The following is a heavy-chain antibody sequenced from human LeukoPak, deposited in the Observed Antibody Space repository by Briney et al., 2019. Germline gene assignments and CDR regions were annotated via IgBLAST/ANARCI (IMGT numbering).Heavy chain of an antibody. Sequence: GGSLRLSCAASGFTFSSYEMNWVRQAPGKGLEWVSYISSSGSTIYYADSVKGRFTISRDNAKNSLYLQMNSLRAEDTAVYYCARGFKNYGSGSYPYYFDYWGQGTLVTVSS. CDR1: GFTFSSYE. CDR2: ISSSGSTI. V-gene: IGHV3-48*03. CDR3: ARGFKNYGSGSYPYYFDY. J-gene: IGHJ4*02. D-gene: IGHD3-10*01.